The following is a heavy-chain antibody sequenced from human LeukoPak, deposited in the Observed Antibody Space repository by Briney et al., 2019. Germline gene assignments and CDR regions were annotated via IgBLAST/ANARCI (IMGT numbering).Heavy chain of an antibody. D-gene: IGHD2-15*01. CDR2: ISAYNGNT. V-gene: IGHV1-18*01. CDR1: GYTFTSYG. Sequence: ASVKVSCKASGYTFTSYGISWVRQAPGQGLEWMGWISAYNGNTNCAQKLQGRVTMTTDTSTGTAYMELRSLRSDDTAVYYCARSGGYCSGGSCYSEYYFDYWGQGTLVTVSS. CDR3: ARSGGYCSGGSCYSEYYFDY. J-gene: IGHJ4*02.